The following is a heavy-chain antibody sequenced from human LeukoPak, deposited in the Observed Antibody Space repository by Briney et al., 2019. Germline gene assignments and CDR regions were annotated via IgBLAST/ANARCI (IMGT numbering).Heavy chain of an antibody. CDR1: GFTFSSYW. V-gene: IGHV3-7*03. CDR3: ARGGGLDV. Sequence: GGSLRLSCAASGFTFSSYWMNWARQAPGKGLEWVASINHNGNVNYYVDSVKGRFTVSRDNAKNSLYLQMSNLRAEDTAVYFCARGGGLDVWGQGATVTVSS. D-gene: IGHD3-16*01. CDR2: INHNGNVN. J-gene: IGHJ6*02.